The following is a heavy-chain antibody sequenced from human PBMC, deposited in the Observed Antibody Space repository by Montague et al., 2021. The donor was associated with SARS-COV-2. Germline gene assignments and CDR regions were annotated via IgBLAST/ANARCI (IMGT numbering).Heavy chain of an antibody. CDR1: GGSVSSSPYY. J-gene: IGHJ6*03. CDR3: ASSYYYGSGTYVYNYYMDV. Sequence: SETLSLTCTVSGGSVSSSPYYWGWIRQPPGRGLEWVGSISYSGRTYFSPSLKSRLTISVDSSENQFSSRLSSVTAADTAVYYCASSYYYGSGTYVYNYYMDVWGKGPRSPSP. CDR2: ISYSGRT. D-gene: IGHD3-10*01. V-gene: IGHV4-39*01.